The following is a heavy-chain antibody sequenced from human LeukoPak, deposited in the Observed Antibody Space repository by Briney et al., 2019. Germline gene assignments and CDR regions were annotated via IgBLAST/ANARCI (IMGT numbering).Heavy chain of an antibody. D-gene: IGHD4-17*01. J-gene: IGHJ3*02. CDR3: ATLDYGAFDI. Sequence: GGSLRLSCAASGFTFSSYNMNWVRQAPGKRLEWVSSLSSSSSYIYYADSVKGRFTISRDNARNSLYLQMNSLRAEDTAVYYCATLDYGAFDIWGQGTMVTVSS. CDR2: LSSSSSYI. V-gene: IGHV3-21*01. CDR1: GFTFSSYN.